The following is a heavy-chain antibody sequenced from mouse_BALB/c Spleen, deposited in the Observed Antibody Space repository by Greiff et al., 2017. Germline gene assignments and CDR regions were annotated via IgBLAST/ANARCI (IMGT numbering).Heavy chain of an antibody. CDR1: GYTFTDYN. J-gene: IGHJ4*01. CDR2: IYPYNGGT. V-gene: IGHV1S29*02. CDR3: ARPLRPYAMDY. D-gene: IGHD1-2*01. Sequence: VQLKESGPELVKPGASVKISCKASGYTFTDYNMHWVKQSHGKSLEWIGYIYPYNGGTGYNQKFKSKATLTVDNSSSTAYMELRSLTSEDSAVYYCARPLRPYAMDYWGQGTSVTVSS.